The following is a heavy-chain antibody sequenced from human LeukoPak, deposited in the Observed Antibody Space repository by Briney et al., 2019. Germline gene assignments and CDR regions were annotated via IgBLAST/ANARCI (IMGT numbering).Heavy chain of an antibody. Sequence: PGRSLRLSCAASGFTFSSYAISWVRQAPGQGLEWMGGIIPIFGTADYAQKFQGRATITTDESTSTAYMELSSLRSEDTAVYYCARLPNPTVAYPGGDYWGQGTLVTVSS. CDR3: ARLPNPTVAYPGGDY. J-gene: IGHJ4*02. D-gene: IGHD4-23*01. CDR1: GFTFSSYA. CDR2: IIPIFGTA. V-gene: IGHV1-69*05.